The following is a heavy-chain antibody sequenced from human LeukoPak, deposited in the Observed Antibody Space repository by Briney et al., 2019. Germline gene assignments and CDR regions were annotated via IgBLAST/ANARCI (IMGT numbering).Heavy chain of an antibody. Sequence: GGSLRLSCAASGFTFSSYWMHWVRQTPGKGPVWVSRINGDGSSTNYADSVKGRFTISRDDAQNTLYLQMNSLRAEDTAVYYCARELYYYYMGVWGKGTTVTVSS. CDR2: INGDGSST. CDR1: GFTFSSYW. CDR3: ARELYYYYMGV. V-gene: IGHV3-74*01. J-gene: IGHJ6*03.